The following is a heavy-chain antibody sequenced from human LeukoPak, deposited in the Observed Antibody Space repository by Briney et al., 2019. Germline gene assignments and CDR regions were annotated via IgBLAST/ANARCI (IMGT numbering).Heavy chain of an antibody. Sequence: GGSQRLSCAASGFTFSSYSMNWVRQAPGKGLEWVSSISSSSSYIYYADSVKGRFTISRDNAKNSLYLQMNSLRAEDTAVYYCARTSGYDPISYFDYWGQGTLVTVSS. CDR3: ARTSGYDPISYFDY. D-gene: IGHD5-12*01. CDR1: GFTFSSYS. J-gene: IGHJ4*02. CDR2: ISSSSSYI. V-gene: IGHV3-21*01.